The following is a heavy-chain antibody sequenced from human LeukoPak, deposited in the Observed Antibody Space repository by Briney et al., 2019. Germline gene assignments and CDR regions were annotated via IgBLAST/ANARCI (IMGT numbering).Heavy chain of an antibody. CDR1: GFTFSDHY. V-gene: IGHV3-23*01. CDR2: ISGSGGST. CDR3: AKEVVPAAINY. Sequence: GGSLRLSCAASGFTFSDHYMDWVRQAPGKGLEWVSAISGSGGSTYYADSVKGRFTVSRDNSKNTLFLQMNSLRAEDTAVYYCAKEVVPAAINYWGQGTLVTVSS. J-gene: IGHJ4*02. D-gene: IGHD2-2*02.